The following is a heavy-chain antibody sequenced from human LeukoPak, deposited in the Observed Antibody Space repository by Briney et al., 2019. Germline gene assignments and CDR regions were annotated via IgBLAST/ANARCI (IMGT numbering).Heavy chain of an antibody. J-gene: IGHJ4*02. V-gene: IGHV3-21*01. Sequence: PGGSLRLSCAASGFTFSTYTMNWVRQAPGKGMEWVSSISHSSTSIYYTDSVKGRFTISRDNAKNSLYLQMNSLRAEDTAVYYCASVIGAWGQGPLDNWGKGTLVTVSS. CDR1: GFTFSTYT. D-gene: IGHD7-27*01. CDR3: ASVIGAWGQGPLDN. CDR2: ISHSSTSI.